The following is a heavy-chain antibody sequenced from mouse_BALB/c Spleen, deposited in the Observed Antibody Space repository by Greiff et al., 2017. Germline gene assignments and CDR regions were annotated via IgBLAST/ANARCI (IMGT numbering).Heavy chain of an antibody. D-gene: IGHD2-4*01. CDR1: GFTFSSFG. J-gene: IGHJ3*01. Sequence: EVKLMESGGGLVQPGGSRKLSCAASGFTFSSFGMHWVRQAPEKGLEWVAYISSGSSTIYYADTVKGRFTISRDNPKNTLFLQMTSLRSEDTAVYYCARNYVAYWGQGTLVTVSA. CDR2: ISSGSSTI. V-gene: IGHV5-17*02. CDR3: ARNYVAY.